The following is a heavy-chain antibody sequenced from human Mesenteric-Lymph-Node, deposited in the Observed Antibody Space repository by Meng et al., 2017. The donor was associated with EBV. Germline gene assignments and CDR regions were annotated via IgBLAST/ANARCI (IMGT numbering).Heavy chain of an antibody. Sequence: QLLAAPPVLANHTRTLSLTVTVAGGSINSNNVWNWVRQPPWKGLEWIGKIFHTGRTNYNPSLKRRVTMSVDKSKNLFSLTLNSVTAADTAVYYCASHTTYSTTGYLFLQHWGQGTLVTVSS. CDR2: IFHTGRT. D-gene: IGHD3-9*01. CDR3: ASHTTYSTTGYLFLQH. J-gene: IGHJ1*01. CDR1: GGSINSNNV. V-gene: IGHV4-4*02.